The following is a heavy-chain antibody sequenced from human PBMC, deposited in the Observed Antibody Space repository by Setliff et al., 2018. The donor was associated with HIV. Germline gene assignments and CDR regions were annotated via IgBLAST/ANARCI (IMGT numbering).Heavy chain of an antibody. J-gene: IGHJ6*02. CDR2: IYYSGST. D-gene: IGHD3-3*01. CDR1: GGSISSSSYY. CDR3: AASPYYNFWSGYYTGMSYYGMDV. Sequence: PSETLSLTCTVSGGSISSSSYYWGWIRQPPGKGLEWIGSIYYSGSTYYNPSLKSRVTISVDTSENQFSLKLSSVTAADTAVYYCAASPYYNFWSGYYTGMSYYGMDVWGQGTTVTVSS. V-gene: IGHV4-39*01.